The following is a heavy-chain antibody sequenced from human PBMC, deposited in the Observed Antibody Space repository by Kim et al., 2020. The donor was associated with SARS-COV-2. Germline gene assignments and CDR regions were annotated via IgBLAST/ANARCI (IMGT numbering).Heavy chain of an antibody. J-gene: IGHJ4*02. D-gene: IGHD6-13*01. CDR1: GFTFSSYE. V-gene: IGHV3-48*03. CDR3: ARDATVGYSSTSSFDY. Sequence: GGSLRLSCAASGFTFSSYEMNWVRQAPGKGLEWVSYISSSGSTIYYADSVKGRFTISRDNAKNSLYLQMNSLRAEDTAVYYCARDATVGYSSTSSFDYWGQGTLVTVSS. CDR2: ISSSGSTI.